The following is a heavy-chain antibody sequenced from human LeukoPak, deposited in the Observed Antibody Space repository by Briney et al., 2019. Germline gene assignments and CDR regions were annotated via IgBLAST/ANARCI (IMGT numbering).Heavy chain of an antibody. CDR3: ARGESVVVPAAISADY. J-gene: IGHJ4*02. D-gene: IGHD2-2*01. CDR2: ISAYNGNT. Sequence: ASVKVSXKASGYTFTSYGISWVRQAPGQGLEWMGWISAYNGNTNYAQKLQGRVTMTTDTSTSTAYMELRSLRSDDTAVYYCARGESVVVPAAISADYWGQGTLVTVSS. CDR1: GYTFTSYG. V-gene: IGHV1-18*01.